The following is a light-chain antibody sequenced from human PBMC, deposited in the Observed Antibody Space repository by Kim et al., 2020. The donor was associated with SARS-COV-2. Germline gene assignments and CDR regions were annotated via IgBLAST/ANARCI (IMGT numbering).Light chain of an antibody. CDR2: YDR. Sequence: ALGRTARITRGGNTIGGHSVHWYQQKPAQAPVLVMYYDRDRPSGIPERFSGSKSASTATLTISRVEAGDKADYYCQVWDTDTDHYVFGTGTKVTVL. CDR3: QVWDTDTDHYV. CDR1: TIGGHS. V-gene: IGLV3-21*01. J-gene: IGLJ1*01.